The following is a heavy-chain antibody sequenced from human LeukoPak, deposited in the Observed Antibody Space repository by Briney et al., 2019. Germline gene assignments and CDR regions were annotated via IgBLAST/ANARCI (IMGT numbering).Heavy chain of an antibody. CDR3: AKTEGFGSSFDY. D-gene: IGHD6-13*01. CDR2: ISGSGGST. Sequence: GGSLRLSCAASGLTFSSYAMSWVRQAPGKGLEWVSAISGSGGSTYYADSVKGRFTISRDNSKNTLYLQMNSLRAEDTAVYYCAKTEGFGSSFDYWGQGTLVTVSS. V-gene: IGHV3-23*01. CDR1: GLTFSSYA. J-gene: IGHJ4*02.